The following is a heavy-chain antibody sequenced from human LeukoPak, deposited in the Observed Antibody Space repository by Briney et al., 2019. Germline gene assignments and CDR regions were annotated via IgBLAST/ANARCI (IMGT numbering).Heavy chain of an antibody. J-gene: IGHJ4*02. CDR3: ARARGGYDYYFDF. Sequence: PGGSLRLSCAASGFTFSTSSMDCVRQAPGKGLEWVSSISSASAYTYYADSLKGRFTISRENAKNSLYLEMNSLRAEDTAIYYCARARGGYDYYFDFWGQGTLVTVSS. CDR2: ISSASAYT. CDR1: GFTFSTSS. V-gene: IGHV3-21*01. D-gene: IGHD5-12*01.